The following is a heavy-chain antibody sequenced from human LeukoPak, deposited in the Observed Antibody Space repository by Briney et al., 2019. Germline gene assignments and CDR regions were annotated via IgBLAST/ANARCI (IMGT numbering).Heavy chain of an antibody. CDR1: GFTFSSYS. CDR3: ARDRDTAMPNFVD. V-gene: IGHV3-21*01. J-gene: IGHJ4*02. CDR2: ISSSSSYI. Sequence: PGGSLRLSCAASGFTFSSYSMNWVRQAPGKGLEWVSSISSSSSYIYYADSVKGRFTISRDNAKNSLYLQMNSLRAEDTAVYYCARDRDTAMPNFVDWGQGTLVTVSS. D-gene: IGHD5-18*01.